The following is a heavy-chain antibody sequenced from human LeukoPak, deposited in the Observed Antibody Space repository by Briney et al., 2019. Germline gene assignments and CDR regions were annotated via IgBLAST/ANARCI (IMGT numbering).Heavy chain of an antibody. D-gene: IGHD3-22*01. CDR3: ARVAPRGGHYDSSGYSFDY. CDR2: IYYSGST. J-gene: IGHJ4*02. CDR1: GGSISSYY. V-gene: IGHV4-59*01. Sequence: SETLSLTCTVSGGSISSYYWSWIRQPPGKGLEWIGYIYYSGSTNYNPSLKSRVTISVDTSKNQFSLKLSSVTAADTAVYYCARVAPRGGHYDSSGYSFDYWGQGTLVTVSS.